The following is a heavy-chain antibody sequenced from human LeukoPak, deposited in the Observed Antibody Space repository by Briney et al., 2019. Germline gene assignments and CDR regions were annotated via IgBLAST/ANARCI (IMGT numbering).Heavy chain of an antibody. V-gene: IGHV4-4*07. CDR2: IYTSGST. D-gene: IGHD1-7*01. CDR3: ARLGRWNYHYYYYYYMDV. J-gene: IGHJ6*03. CDR1: GGSISSYY. Sequence: SETLSLTCTVSGGSISSYYWSWLRQPAGKGLEWIGRIYTSGSTNYNPSLKSRVTMSVGTSKNQFSLKLSSVTAADTAVYYCARLGRWNYHYYYYYYMDVWGKGTTVTVSS.